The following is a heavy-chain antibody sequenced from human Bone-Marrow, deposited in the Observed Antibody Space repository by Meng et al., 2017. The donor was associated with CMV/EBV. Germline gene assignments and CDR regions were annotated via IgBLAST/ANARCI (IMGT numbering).Heavy chain of an antibody. CDR2: ISYDGSNK. V-gene: IGHV3-30*04. D-gene: IGHD2-2*01. CDR1: GFTFSSYA. CDR3: ARAGGYQRAQGYAFDI. Sequence: GESLKISCAASGFTFSSYAMHWVRQAPGKGLEWVAVISYDGSNKYYADSVKGRFTISRDNSKNTLYLQMNSLRAEDTAVYYCARAGGYQRAQGYAFDIWGQGTMVTGSS. J-gene: IGHJ3*02.